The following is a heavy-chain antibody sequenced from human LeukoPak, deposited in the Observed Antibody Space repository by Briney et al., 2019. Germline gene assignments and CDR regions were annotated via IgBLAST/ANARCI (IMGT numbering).Heavy chain of an antibody. CDR3: VSFTYYYDSSGYLSDY. D-gene: IGHD3-22*01. CDR1: GYTLTGYY. CDR2: INPNSGGT. J-gene: IGHJ4*02. Sequence: GASVKVSCKASGYTLTGYYMHWVRQAPGQGLEWMGWINPNSGGTNYAQKFQGRVTMTRDTSISTAYMELSRLRSDDTAVYYCVSFTYYYDSSGYLSDYWGQGTLVTVSS. V-gene: IGHV1-2*02.